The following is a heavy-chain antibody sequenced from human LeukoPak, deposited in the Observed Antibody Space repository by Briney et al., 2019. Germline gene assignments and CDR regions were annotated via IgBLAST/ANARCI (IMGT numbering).Heavy chain of an antibody. CDR3: AKGDYYDFDS. CDR1: GFTITTYA. D-gene: IGHD3-10*01. CDR2: ISGSGVSA. J-gene: IGHJ4*02. V-gene: IGHV3-23*01. Sequence: GGSLRLSCAASGFTITTYAMSWVRQAPGKGLECVSTISGSGVSAYYADSVKGRFTISRDSSKNTLYLQMNSLRAEDTAVYYCAKGDYYDFDSWGQGTLVTVSS.